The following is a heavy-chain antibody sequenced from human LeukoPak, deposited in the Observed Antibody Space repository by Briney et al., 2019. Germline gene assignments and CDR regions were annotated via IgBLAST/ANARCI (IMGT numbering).Heavy chain of an antibody. Sequence: GGSLRLSCEASGFTVSSFEINWVRQAPGKGLEWVSYISSSGGTMDYADSVKGRFTVSRDIGKKLVHLQLNSLRADDTAVYFCARIPHPDYADAQWGQGTLVIVSS. CDR3: ARIPHPDYADAQ. CDR2: ISSSGGTM. CDR1: GFTVSSFE. V-gene: IGHV3-48*03. J-gene: IGHJ4*02. D-gene: IGHD4-17*01.